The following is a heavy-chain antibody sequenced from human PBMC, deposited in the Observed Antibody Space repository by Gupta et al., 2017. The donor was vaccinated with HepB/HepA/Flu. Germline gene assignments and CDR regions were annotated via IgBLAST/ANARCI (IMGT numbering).Heavy chain of an antibody. CDR3: TSYYDSSGYPFDY. V-gene: IGHV3-73*01. CDR1: GFTSSGSA. D-gene: IGHD3-22*01. CDR2: IRSKANSYAT. Sequence: EVQLVESGGGLVQPGGSLKLSCAASGFTSSGSAMHWVRQASGKGLEWVGRIRSKANSYATAYAASVKGRFTISRDDSKNTAYLQMNSLKTEDTAVYYCTSYYDSSGYPFDYWGQGTLVTVSS. J-gene: IGHJ4*02.